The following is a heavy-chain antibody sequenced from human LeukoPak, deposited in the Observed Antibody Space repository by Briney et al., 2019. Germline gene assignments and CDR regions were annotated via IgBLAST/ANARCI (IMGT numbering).Heavy chain of an antibody. CDR3: ASTYYDFWSGYYGDHYYYGMDV. CDR1: GGSISSDSYY. J-gene: IGHJ6*02. V-gene: IGHV4-61*01. CDR2: IYYSGST. D-gene: IGHD3-3*01. Sequence: PSETLSLTCTVSGGSISSDSYYWAWIRQPPGKGLEWIGYIYYSGSTNYNPSLKSRVTISVDTSKNQFSLKLSSVTAADTAVYYCASTYYDFWSGYYGDHYYYGMDVWGQGTTVTVSS.